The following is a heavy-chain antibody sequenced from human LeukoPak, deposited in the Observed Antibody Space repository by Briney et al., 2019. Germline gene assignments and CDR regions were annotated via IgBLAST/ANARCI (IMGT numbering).Heavy chain of an antibody. V-gene: IGHV4-34*01. J-gene: IGHJ4*02. CDR1: GGSFSGYY. CDR2: INHSGGT. Sequence: SETLSLTCAVYGGSFSGYYWSRIRQPPGKGLEWIGEINHSGGTNYNPSLKSRVTISVDTSKNQFSPKLSSVTAADTAVYYCARALWGSRYFDYWGQGTLVTVSS. D-gene: IGHD3-16*01. CDR3: ARALWGSRYFDY.